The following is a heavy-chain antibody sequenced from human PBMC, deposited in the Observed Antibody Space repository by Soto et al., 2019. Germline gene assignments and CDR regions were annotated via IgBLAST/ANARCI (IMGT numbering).Heavy chain of an antibody. V-gene: IGHV2-5*02. J-gene: IGHJ4*02. CDR2: IYGDDDK. Sequence: QITLKESGPTLVKPTQTLTLTCTFSGFSFSTSGVGVGWIRQPPGKALEWLALIYGDDDKRYSPSLKSRLTITNDKSTNQVVLTLTNMDPVDTYTYSCAHRRPPQGYFDYWGQGTLVTVSS. CDR1: GFSFSTSGVG. CDR3: AHRRPPQGYFDY.